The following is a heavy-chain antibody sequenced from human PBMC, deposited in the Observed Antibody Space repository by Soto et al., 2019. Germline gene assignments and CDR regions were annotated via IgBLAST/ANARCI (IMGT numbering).Heavy chain of an antibody. Sequence: QVQLVQSGAEVKKPGSSVKVSCKASGGTFSSYTISWVRQAPGQGLEWMGRIIPILGIANYAQKFQGRVTITADKSTGTAYVELSSLRSEDTAVYYCARDLCSGGSCYSQGFDYWGQGTLVAVSS. V-gene: IGHV1-69*08. J-gene: IGHJ4*02. CDR3: ARDLCSGGSCYSQGFDY. CDR2: IIPILGIA. D-gene: IGHD2-15*01. CDR1: GGTFSSYT.